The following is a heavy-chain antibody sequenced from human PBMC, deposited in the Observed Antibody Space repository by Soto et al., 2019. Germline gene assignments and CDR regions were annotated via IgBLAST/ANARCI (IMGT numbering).Heavy chain of an antibody. CDR1: GFTFSSYW. Sequence: EVQLVESGGGLVQPGGSLRLSCAASGFTFSSYWMSWVRQAPGKGLEWVANIKQDGSEKYYVDSVKGRFTISRDNAKNSLYLQMNSLRAEDTAVYYCARPLRTDYGYYDAFDSLGQGTRVTVSS. V-gene: IGHV3-7*05. CDR2: IKQDGSEK. CDR3: ARPLRTDYGYYDAFDS. D-gene: IGHD4-17*01. J-gene: IGHJ3*02.